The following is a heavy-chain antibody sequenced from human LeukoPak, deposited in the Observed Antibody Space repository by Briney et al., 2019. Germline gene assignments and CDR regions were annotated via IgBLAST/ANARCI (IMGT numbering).Heavy chain of an antibody. CDR3: ARPPDYDILTGYDDAFDI. J-gene: IGHJ3*02. CDR2: IYYSGST. V-gene: IGHV4-30-4*07. Sequence: SETLSLTCAVSGGSISSGGYSWSWIRQPPGKGLEWIGYIYYSGSTYYNPSLKSRVTISVDTSKNQFSLKLSSVTAADTAVYYCARPPDYDILTGYDDAFDIWGQGTMVTVSS. CDR1: GGSISSGGYS. D-gene: IGHD3-9*01.